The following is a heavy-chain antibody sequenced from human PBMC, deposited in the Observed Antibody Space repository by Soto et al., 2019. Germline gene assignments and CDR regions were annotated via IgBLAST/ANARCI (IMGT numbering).Heavy chain of an antibody. V-gene: IGHV1-69*13. J-gene: IGHJ6*02. CDR2: IIPIFGTA. CDR3: ASHKLELTSGYYYYGMDV. Sequence: GASVKVSCKASGGTFSSYAISWVRQAPGQGLEWMGGIIPIFGTANYAQKFQGRVTITADESTSTAYMELSSLRSEDTAVYYCASHKLELTSGYYYYGMDVWGQGTTVTVSS. CDR1: GGTFSSYA. D-gene: IGHD1-7*01.